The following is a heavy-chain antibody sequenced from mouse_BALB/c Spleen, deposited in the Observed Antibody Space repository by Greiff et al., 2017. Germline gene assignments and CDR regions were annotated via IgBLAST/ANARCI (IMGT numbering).Heavy chain of an antibody. D-gene: IGHD1-1*01. CDR3: ARGITTV. J-gene: IGHJ2*01. CDR2: IYPGNVNT. CDR1: GYTFTSYY. Sequence: QVQLQQSGPELVKPGASVRISCKASGYTFTSYYIHWVKQRPGQGLEWIGWIYPGNVNTKYNEKFKGKATLTADKSSSTAYMQLSSLTSEDSAVYFCARGITTVWGQGTTLTVSS. V-gene: IGHV1S56*01.